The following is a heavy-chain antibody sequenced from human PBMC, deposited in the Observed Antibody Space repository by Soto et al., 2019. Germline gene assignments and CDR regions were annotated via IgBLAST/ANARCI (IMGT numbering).Heavy chain of an antibody. CDR3: ARDPKTSGGQNWAFNYFDS. CDR1: GFSFSISP. J-gene: IGHJ4*02. Sequence: QVQLVESGGGVVQPGRSLRLSCAASGFSFSISPMHWVRQAPGKGPEWAALISYDGTNKFYADSVKGRFTISRDNSKSTLYLQVDSLRPEDAAVYYCARDPKTSGGQNWAFNYFDSWGQGTLVTVSS. D-gene: IGHD7-27*01. CDR2: ISYDGTNK. V-gene: IGHV3-30-3*01.